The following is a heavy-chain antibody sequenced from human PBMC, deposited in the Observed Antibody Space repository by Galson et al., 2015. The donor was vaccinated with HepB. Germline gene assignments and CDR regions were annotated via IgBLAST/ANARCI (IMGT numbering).Heavy chain of an antibody. J-gene: IGHJ3*02. CDR3: ANKWELPRVDAFDI. CDR2: IIPIFGTA. Sequence: SVKVSCKASGGTFSSYAISWVRQAPGQGLEWMGGIIPIFGTANYAQKFQGRVTITADESTSTAYMELSSLRSEDTAVYYCANKWELPRVDAFDIWGQGTMVTVSS. CDR1: GGTFSSYA. V-gene: IGHV1-69*13. D-gene: IGHD1-26*01.